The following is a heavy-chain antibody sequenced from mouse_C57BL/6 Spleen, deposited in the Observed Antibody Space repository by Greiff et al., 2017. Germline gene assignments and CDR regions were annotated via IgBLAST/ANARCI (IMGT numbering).Heavy chain of an antibody. J-gene: IGHJ4*01. D-gene: IGHD5-1*01. CDR2: IYPRSGNT. CDR1: GYTFTSYG. CDR3: ARSSEYGAMGY. V-gene: IGHV1-81*01. Sequence: VQLQQSGAELARPGASVKLSCKASGYTFTSYGISWVKQRTGPGLEWIGEIYPRSGNTYYNEKFKGKATLTADKSSSTAYMELRSLTSEDSAVYFCARSSEYGAMGYWGKGTSVTVSS.